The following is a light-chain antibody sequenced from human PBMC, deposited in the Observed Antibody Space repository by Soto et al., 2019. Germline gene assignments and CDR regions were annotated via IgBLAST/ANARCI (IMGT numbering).Light chain of an antibody. V-gene: IGLV8-61*01. CDR1: SGSVSSNYY. CDR3: VLYMGGGLWL. CDR2: SSN. Sequence: QAVVTQEPSLSVSPGGTVTLTCALTSGSVSSNYYPSWYQQTPGQPPRTLMYSSNTRFFGVPDRFSGSILGNKAALTITGAQADDEADYYCVLYMGGGLWLFGGGTKLTVL. J-gene: IGLJ3*02.